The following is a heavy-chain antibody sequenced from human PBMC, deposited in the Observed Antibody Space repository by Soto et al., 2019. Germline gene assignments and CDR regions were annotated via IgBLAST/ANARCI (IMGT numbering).Heavy chain of an antibody. V-gene: IGHV3-48*02. Sequence: EVQLVESGGGLVQPGGSLRLSCAASGFTFSSYSMNWVRQAPGKGLEWGSYISSSSSTIYYADSVKGRFTISRDNAKNSLYLQMNSLRDEDTAVYYCARDGLGYCGGDCYGTVDYWGQGTLVTVSS. J-gene: IGHJ4*02. D-gene: IGHD2-21*02. CDR2: ISSSSSTI. CDR1: GFTFSSYS. CDR3: ARDGLGYCGGDCYGTVDY.